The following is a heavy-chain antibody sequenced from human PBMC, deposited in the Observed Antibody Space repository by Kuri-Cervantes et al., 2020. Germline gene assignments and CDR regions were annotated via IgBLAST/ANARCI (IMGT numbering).Heavy chain of an antibody. V-gene: IGHV1-58*01. D-gene: IGHD3-22*01. CDR1: GFTFGNSA. Sequence: SVNVSCKASGFTFGNSAVQWVRQARGQRLEWIGWMVVGSGNTHYAQKFQRRVTITRDKSTSTAYMELSSLTSEDTAVYYCASSLYYYDSSGYYYVYWGQGTLVTVSS. CDR2: MVVGSGNT. CDR3: ASSLYYYDSSGYYYVY. J-gene: IGHJ4*02.